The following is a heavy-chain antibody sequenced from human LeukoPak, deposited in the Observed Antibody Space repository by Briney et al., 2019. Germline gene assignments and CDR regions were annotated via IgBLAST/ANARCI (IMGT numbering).Heavy chain of an antibody. V-gene: IGHV1-18*01. Sequence: ASVKVSCKASGYTFTSYTISWVRQAPGQGLEWMGWISAYNGNTNYAQKLQGRVTMTTDISTSTASMELSRLSSDDTAVYYCTRERDINAFIIWGQGTMVTVSS. J-gene: IGHJ3*02. CDR1: GYTFTSYT. CDR3: TRERDINAFII. CDR2: ISAYNGNT.